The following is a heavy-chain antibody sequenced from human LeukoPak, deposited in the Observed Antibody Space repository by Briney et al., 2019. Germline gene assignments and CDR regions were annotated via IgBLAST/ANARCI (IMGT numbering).Heavy chain of an antibody. CDR2: IRYDGSNK. CDR3: AKDYYGSGSYPYHFDY. Sequence: GGSLRLSCAASGFTFSSYGMHWVRQAPGKGLEWVAFIRYDGSNKYYADSVKGRFTISRDNSKNTLYLQMNSLTAEDTAVYYCAKDYYGSGSYPYHFDYWGQGTLVPVSS. J-gene: IGHJ4*02. V-gene: IGHV3-30*02. CDR1: GFTFSSYG. D-gene: IGHD3-10*01.